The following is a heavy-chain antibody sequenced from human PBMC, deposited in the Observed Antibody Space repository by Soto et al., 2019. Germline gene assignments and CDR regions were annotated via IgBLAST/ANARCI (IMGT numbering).Heavy chain of an antibody. Sequence: GGSLRLSCAASGFTFSSYGMHWVRQAPGKGLEWVAVISYDGSNKYYADSVKGRFTISRDNSKNTLYLQMNSLRAEDTAVYYCAKGRGSYSSGWYYFDYWGQGTLVTVS. V-gene: IGHV3-30*18. CDR3: AKGRGSYSSGWYYFDY. J-gene: IGHJ4*02. CDR1: GFTFSSYG. CDR2: ISYDGSNK. D-gene: IGHD6-19*01.